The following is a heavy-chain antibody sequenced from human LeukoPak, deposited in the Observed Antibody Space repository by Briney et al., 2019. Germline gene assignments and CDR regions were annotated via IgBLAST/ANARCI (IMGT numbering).Heavy chain of an antibody. CDR1: GFTFSSYG. V-gene: IGHV3-30*18. CDR2: ISYDGSNK. Sequence: PGGSLRLSCAASGFTFSSYGMHWVRQAPGKGLEWVAVISYDGSNKYYADSVKGRFTISRDNSKNTLYLQMNRLRAEDTAVYYCAKDLSIFGVVMGSAFDIWGQGTMVTVSS. D-gene: IGHD3-3*01. CDR3: AKDLSIFGVVMGSAFDI. J-gene: IGHJ3*02.